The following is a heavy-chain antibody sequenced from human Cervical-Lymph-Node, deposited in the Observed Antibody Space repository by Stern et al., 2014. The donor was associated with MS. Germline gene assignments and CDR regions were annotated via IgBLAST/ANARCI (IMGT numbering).Heavy chain of an antibody. CDR3: ASSVGELTPEAV. D-gene: IGHD3-10*01. V-gene: IGHV1-69*01. J-gene: IGHJ6*02. Sequence: QLVQSGAEVKKPGSSVRVSCKASGGTFSSYAISWVRQAPGPGLEWMGGIIPMFGTANYAQKFQGRVTITADDSTTTAYMEVSSLRSEDTAVYYCASSVGELTPEAVWGQGTTVTVFS. CDR2: IIPMFGTA. CDR1: GGTFSSYA.